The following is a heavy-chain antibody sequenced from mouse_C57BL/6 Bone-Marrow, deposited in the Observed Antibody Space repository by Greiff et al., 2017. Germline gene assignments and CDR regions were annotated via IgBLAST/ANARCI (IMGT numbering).Heavy chain of an antibody. V-gene: IGHV1-19*01. CDR1: GYTFTDYY. CDR2: INPYNGGT. Sequence: EVQLQESGPVLVKPGASVKMSCKASGYTFTDYYMNWVKQSHGKSLEWIGVINPYNGGTSYNQKFKGKATLTVDKSSSTAYMELNSLTSEDSAVYYCATQTYYGSSYVDWFAYWGQGTLVTVSA. J-gene: IGHJ3*01. CDR3: ATQTYYGSSYVDWFAY. D-gene: IGHD1-1*01.